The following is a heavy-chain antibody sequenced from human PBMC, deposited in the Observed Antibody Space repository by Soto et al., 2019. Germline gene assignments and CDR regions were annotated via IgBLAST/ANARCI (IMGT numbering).Heavy chain of an antibody. CDR1: GGSISGYY. Sequence: QVQLRESGPGLVKPSVTLSLTCTVSGGSISGYYWSWIRQPPGKGLHFIGYIYYSGSTDYNPSLKSRVTISVDTSKNQFSLKLSSVTAADTAVYYCARVEGGSYGAFDIWGQGTMVTVSS. D-gene: IGHD1-26*01. J-gene: IGHJ3*02. V-gene: IGHV4-59*01. CDR3: ARVEGGSYGAFDI. CDR2: IYYSGST.